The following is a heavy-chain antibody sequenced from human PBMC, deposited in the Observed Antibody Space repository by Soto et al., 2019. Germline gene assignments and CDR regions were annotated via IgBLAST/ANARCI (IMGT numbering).Heavy chain of an antibody. D-gene: IGHD1-1*01. CDR1: GLTVSGKKY. Sequence: DVQLVESGGGLIQPGESLRLSCAAFGLTVSGKKYVAWVRQAPGKGLEWVSALDDVDGTYYADSLKGRFTTSRDSSKTTVYLQMNGLRPDDTAVYYCASWHEREHAYDVWGQGTTVTVSS. CDR2: LDDVDGT. CDR3: ASWHEREHAYDV. V-gene: IGHV3-53*01. J-gene: IGHJ3*01.